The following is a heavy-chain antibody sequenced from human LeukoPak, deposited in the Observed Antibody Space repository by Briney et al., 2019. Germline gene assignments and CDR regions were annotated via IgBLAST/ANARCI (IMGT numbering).Heavy chain of an antibody. CDR2: ISAYNGNI. D-gene: IGHD3-22*01. V-gene: IGHV1-18*01. CDR1: GYTFTNYG. Sequence: ASVKVSCKASGYTFTNYGITWVRQAPGQGLEWMGWISAYNGNINYAQNLQGSVTMTTDTSTSTAYMELRSLRSDDTAMYYCARSLYYDSSGYHLYWGQGTLVTVSS. CDR3: ARSLYYDSSGYHLY. J-gene: IGHJ1*01.